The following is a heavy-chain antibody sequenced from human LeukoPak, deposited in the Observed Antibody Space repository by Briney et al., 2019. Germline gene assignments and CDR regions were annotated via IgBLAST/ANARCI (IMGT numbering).Heavy chain of an antibody. J-gene: IGHJ4*02. D-gene: IGHD3-10*01. Sequence: GGSLRLSCAASGFTFSAYAMAWVRQAPGKGLEWVSTIYDDNTYYADSVKGRFAISTDNSKNTLYLQMNSLRVEDTAVYFCAARKVRGVWFYLDYWGQGLLVTVSS. CDR2: IYDDNT. V-gene: IGHV3-23*01. CDR3: AARKVRGVWFYLDY. CDR1: GFTFSAYA.